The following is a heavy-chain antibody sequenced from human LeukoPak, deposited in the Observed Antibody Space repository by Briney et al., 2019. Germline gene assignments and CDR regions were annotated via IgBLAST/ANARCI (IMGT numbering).Heavy chain of an antibody. J-gene: IGHJ4*02. CDR3: ATLERYCSSTSCYGGIDY. CDR1: GGSISIVDYY. D-gene: IGHD2-2*01. CDR2: IYYSGRT. Sequence: PSQTLSLSCTFSGGSISIVDYYWSWIRQPPGEGREWIGYIYYSGRTYYNPCLKSRFTLTVDRSKNQFSLKLSTLTPADAAVSYCATLERYCSSTSCYGGIDYWGQGTLVTVSS. V-gene: IGHV4-30-4*01.